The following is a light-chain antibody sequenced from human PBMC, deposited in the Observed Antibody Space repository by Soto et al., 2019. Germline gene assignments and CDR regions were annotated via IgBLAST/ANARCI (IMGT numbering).Light chain of an antibody. Sequence: EIVLPQSPGTLSLSPGERATLSCRASQSVSNNYLAWYQQKPGQAPRLLIYGASNRATGIPDRFSGSGSGTEFTLTISSLQPDDFATYYCQQYSTYTPRTFGQGTKVDIK. CDR1: QSVSNNY. J-gene: IGKJ1*01. V-gene: IGKV3-20*01. CDR3: QQYSTYTPRT. CDR2: GAS.